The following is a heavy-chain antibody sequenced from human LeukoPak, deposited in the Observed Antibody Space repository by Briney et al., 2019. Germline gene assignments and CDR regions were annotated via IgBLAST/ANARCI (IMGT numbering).Heavy chain of an antibody. V-gene: IGHV3-21*06. D-gene: IGHD1-14*01. CDR3: ARATEYYFQMDV. CDR2: ISSSGSYK. J-gene: IGHJ6*03. CDR1: GFTLSTYT. Sequence: GGSLRLSCAASGFTLSTYTINWVRQAPGKGLEWVSSISSSGSYKYFADSVKGRFTISRDNAKNSLYLQMNSLRAEDTAVYYCARATEYYFQMDVWGKGTTVTVSS.